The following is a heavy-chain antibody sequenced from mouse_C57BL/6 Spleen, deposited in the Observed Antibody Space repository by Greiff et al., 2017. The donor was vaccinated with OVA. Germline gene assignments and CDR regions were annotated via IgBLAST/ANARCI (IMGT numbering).Heavy chain of an antibody. CDR3: ARKRDDYDEGFAY. CDR1: GYTFTTYP. V-gene: IGHV1-47*01. CDR2: FHPYNDDT. D-gene: IGHD2-4*01. Sequence: VQVVESGAELVKPGASVKMSCKASGYTFTTYPIEWMKQNHGKSLEWIGNFHPYNDDTKYNEKFKGKATLTVEKSSSTVYLELSRLTSDDSAVYYCARKRDDYDEGFAYWGQGTLVTVSA. J-gene: IGHJ3*01.